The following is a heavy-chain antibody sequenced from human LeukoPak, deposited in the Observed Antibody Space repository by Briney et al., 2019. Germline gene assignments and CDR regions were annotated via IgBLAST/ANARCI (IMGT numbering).Heavy chain of an antibody. Sequence: GGFLRLSCAASGFTFSSYSMNWVRQAPGKGLEWVSSISSSSSYIYYADSVKGRFTISRDNSKNTLYLQMNSLRAEDTAVYYCAKDLSRSSSGYYYTFDYWGQGTLVTVSS. CDR1: GFTFSSYS. CDR2: ISSSSSYI. D-gene: IGHD3-22*01. J-gene: IGHJ4*02. CDR3: AKDLSRSSSGYYYTFDY. V-gene: IGHV3-21*01.